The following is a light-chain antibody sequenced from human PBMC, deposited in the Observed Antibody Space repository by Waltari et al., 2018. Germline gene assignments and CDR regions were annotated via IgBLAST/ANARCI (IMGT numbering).Light chain of an antibody. V-gene: IGKV3-20*01. J-gene: IGKJ1*01. Sequence: EIVLTQSPGTLSLSPGERATLTCKASQGFNRALAWYQQKPGQAPRLLIYGIFDRAAGTPDRFSGSGSGTDFSLTISILEPEDFADYYCQHYLRLPVTFGQGTRVEVK. CDR3: QHYLRLPVT. CDR1: QGFNRA. CDR2: GIF.